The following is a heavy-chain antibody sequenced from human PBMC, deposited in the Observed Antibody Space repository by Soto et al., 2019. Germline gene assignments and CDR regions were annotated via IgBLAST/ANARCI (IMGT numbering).Heavy chain of an antibody. V-gene: IGHV4-59*01. Sequence: QVQLQESGPGLVKPSETLSLTCTVSGGSISSYYWSWIRQPPGKGLEWIGYIYYSGSTNYNPSLKSRVTLSVDTSKNQFSLKLSSVTAADTAVYYCARGQQQWLVPYFDYWGQGTLVTVSS. CDR2: IYYSGST. CDR3: ARGQQQWLVPYFDY. CDR1: GGSISSYY. J-gene: IGHJ4*02. D-gene: IGHD6-19*01.